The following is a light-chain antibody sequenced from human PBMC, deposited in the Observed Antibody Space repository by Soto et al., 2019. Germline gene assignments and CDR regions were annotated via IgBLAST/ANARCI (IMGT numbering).Light chain of an antibody. CDR3: QQFNVYPLT. J-gene: IGKJ4*01. CDR2: DAS. CDR1: QGISDS. Sequence: DIQLTQSPSFLSASVSDRVTITCRASQGISDSLAWYQQKPGKAPNLLIYDASTLQSGVPSRFSGSTSGTEFTLTISSLQPEDFATYYCQQFNVYPLTFGGGTKVGIK. V-gene: IGKV1-9*01.